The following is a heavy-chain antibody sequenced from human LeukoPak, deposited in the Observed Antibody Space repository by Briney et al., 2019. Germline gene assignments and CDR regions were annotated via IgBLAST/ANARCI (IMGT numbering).Heavy chain of an antibody. J-gene: IGHJ4*02. D-gene: IGHD6-19*01. CDR2: IGSSSSAT. Sequence: GGSLRLSCAASGFSFSTYGMNWVRQAPGKGLEWISYIGSSSSATYYADSGKGGLTISRDNVNNSLYLDMDSLRVDDTAVYYCARSATRFSNGWYGQVDFDSWGQGSLVIVSS. CDR3: ARSATRFSNGWYGQVDFDS. V-gene: IGHV3-48*01. CDR1: GFSFSTYG.